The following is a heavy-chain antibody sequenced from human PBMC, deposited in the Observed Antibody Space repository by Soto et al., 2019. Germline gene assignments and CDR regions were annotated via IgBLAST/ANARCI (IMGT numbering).Heavy chain of an antibody. V-gene: IGHV3-15*01. CDR3: TTGEWLLSYYYYGMDV. CDR2: IKSKTDGGTT. CDR1: GFTFSNAW. D-gene: IGHD3-3*01. J-gene: IGHJ6*02. Sequence: GGSLRLSCAASGFTFSNAWMSRVRQAPGKGLGWVGRIKSKTDGGTTDYAAPVKGRFTISRDDSKNTLYLQMNSLKTEDTAVYYCTTGEWLLSYYYYGMDVWGQGTTVTVSS.